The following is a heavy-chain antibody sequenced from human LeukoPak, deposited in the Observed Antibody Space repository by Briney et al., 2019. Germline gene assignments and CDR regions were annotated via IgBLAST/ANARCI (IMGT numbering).Heavy chain of an antibody. V-gene: IGHV3-21*04. CDR2: ISSSSSYI. Sequence: PGGSLRLSCAASGFTFSSYSMNWVRQAPGKGLEWVSSISSSSSYIYYADSVKGRFTISRDNAKNSLYLQMNSLRAEDTAVYYCARDLAVAGTGSDYWGQGTLVTVSS. CDR1: GFTFSSYS. D-gene: IGHD6-19*01. CDR3: ARDLAVAGTGSDY. J-gene: IGHJ4*02.